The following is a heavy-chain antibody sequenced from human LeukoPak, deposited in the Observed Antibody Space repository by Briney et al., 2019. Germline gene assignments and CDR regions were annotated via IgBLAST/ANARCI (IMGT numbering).Heavy chain of an antibody. J-gene: IGHJ4*02. V-gene: IGHV4-59*01. CDR1: GGSISSYY. Sequence: SGTLSLTCTVSGGSISSYYWSWIRQPPGKGLEWIGYIYYSGSTNYNPSLKSRVTISVDTSKNQFFLKLSSVTAADTAVYYCARVRRYQLLLYFDYWGQGTLVTVSS. CDR2: IYYSGST. CDR3: ARVRRYQLLLYFDY. D-gene: IGHD2-2*01.